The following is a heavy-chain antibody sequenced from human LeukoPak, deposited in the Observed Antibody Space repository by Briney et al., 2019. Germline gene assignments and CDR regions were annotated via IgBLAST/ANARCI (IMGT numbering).Heavy chain of an antibody. J-gene: IGHJ5*02. CDR1: GGSINNYF. CDR2: ISYSGTT. V-gene: IGHV4-59*01. CDR3: ARGGYMSNWFEH. D-gene: IGHD5-12*01. Sequence: SETLSLTCTVSGGSINNYFWSWVRQPPGKGLEWIGYISYSGTTNYNPSLKSRVIISVDKSKNQFSLNLNSVTAADTAVYYCARGGYMSNWFEHWGQGTPVTVSS.